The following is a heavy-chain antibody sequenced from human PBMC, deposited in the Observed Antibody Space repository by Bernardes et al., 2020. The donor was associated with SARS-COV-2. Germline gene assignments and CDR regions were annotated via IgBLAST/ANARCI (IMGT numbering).Heavy chain of an antibody. D-gene: IGHD1-26*01. CDR1: GYTLTELS. V-gene: IGHV1-24*01. CDR2: FDPEDGET. J-gene: IGHJ5*02. Sequence: ASVKVSCKVSGYTLTELSMHWVRQAPGKGLEWMGGFDPEDGETIYAQKFQGRVTMTEDTSTDTAYMELSSLRSEDTAVYYCATGPIVEATSWFDPWGQGTLVTVSS. CDR3: ATGPIVEATSWFDP.